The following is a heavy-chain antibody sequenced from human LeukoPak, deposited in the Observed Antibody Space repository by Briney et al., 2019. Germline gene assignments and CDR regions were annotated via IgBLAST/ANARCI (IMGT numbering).Heavy chain of an antibody. D-gene: IGHD2-2*01. CDR1: GYSFTSYW. J-gene: IGHJ3*02. CDR3: ARHVSSSRVAFDI. CDR2: FNPADSDI. V-gene: IGHV5-51*01. Sequence: GESLKISCKGSGYSFTSYWIGWERQMPGKGLEWMGTFNPADSDIRYSPSFQGQVTISADKSINTAYLQWNSLKASDTAIYYCARHVSSSRVAFDIWGQGTMVTVSS.